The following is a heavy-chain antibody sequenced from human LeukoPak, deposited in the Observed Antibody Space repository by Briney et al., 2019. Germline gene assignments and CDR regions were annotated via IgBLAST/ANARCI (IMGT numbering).Heavy chain of an antibody. J-gene: IGHJ4*02. D-gene: IGHD1-14*01. CDR2: INPNSGGT. V-gene: IGHV1-2*02. CDR1: GYTFTGYY. Sequence: ASVKASCKASGYTFTGYYMHWVRQAPGQGLEWMGWINPNSGGTNYAQKFQGSVTMTRDTSISTAYMELSRLRSDDTAVYYCARSRTNYFDYWGQGTLVTVSS. CDR3: ARSRTNYFDY.